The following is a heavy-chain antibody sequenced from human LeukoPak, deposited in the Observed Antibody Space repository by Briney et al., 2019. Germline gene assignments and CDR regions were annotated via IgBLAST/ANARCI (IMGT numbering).Heavy chain of an antibody. J-gene: IGHJ4*02. Sequence: PSQTLSLTCTVSGGSISSGGYYWSWIRQHPGKGLEWTGYIYYSGSTYYNPSLKSRLTISVDTSKNQFSLELSSVTAADTAVYYCARSGFNYFDYWGQGTLVTVSS. D-gene: IGHD3-10*01. CDR2: IYYSGST. V-gene: IGHV4-31*03. CDR1: GGSISSGGYY. CDR3: ARSGFNYFDY.